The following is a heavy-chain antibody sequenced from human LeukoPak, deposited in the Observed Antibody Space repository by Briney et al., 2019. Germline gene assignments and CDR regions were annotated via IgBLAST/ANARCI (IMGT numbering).Heavy chain of an antibody. V-gene: IGHV3-33*06. CDR3: AKDPAVANTARRFQH. D-gene: IGHD6-19*01. Sequence: PGGSLRLSCAASGFTFSSYGMHWVRQAPGKGLEWVAVIWYDGSNKYYADSVKGRFTISRDNSKNTLYLQMNSLRAEDTAVYYCAKDPAVANTARRFQHWGQGTLVTVTS. J-gene: IGHJ1*01. CDR2: IWYDGSNK. CDR1: GFTFSSYG.